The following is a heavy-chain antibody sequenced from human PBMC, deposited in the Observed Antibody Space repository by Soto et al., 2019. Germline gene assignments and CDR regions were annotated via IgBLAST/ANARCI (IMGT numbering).Heavy chain of an antibody. Sequence: QVQLVESGGGVVQPGMSLRLSCAASGFTFSSYGMHWVRQAPGKGLEWVAVISYDGSNKYYADSVKGRFTISRDNSKNTLYLQMNSLRAEDTAVYYCANPMSGYCIRISCYYFDYWGQGTLVTVSS. V-gene: IGHV3-30*18. CDR2: ISYDGSNK. D-gene: IGHD2-2*01. CDR3: ANPMSGYCIRISCYYFDY. J-gene: IGHJ4*02. CDR1: GFTFSSYG.